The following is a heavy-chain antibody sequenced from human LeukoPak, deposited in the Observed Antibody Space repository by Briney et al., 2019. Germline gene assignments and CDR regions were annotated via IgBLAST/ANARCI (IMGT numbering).Heavy chain of an antibody. CDR3: ARELREHGVFDI. CDR1: GFTVSRNY. Sequence: GGSLRLSCGASGFTVSRNYMSWVRQAPGKGLEWVSEIYSDGSTYYAASVKGRFSISRDTSENTVYLQMNSLRADDTALYYCARELREHGVFDIWGQGTMVTVSS. CDR2: IYSDGST. D-gene: IGHD1-26*01. J-gene: IGHJ3*02. V-gene: IGHV3-53*01.